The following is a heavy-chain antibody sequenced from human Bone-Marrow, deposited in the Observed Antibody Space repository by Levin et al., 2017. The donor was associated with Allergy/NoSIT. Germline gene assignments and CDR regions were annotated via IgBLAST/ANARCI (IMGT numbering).Heavy chain of an antibody. Sequence: NPSETLSLTCAISGASVSSSTSSWTWIRQSPSRGLEWLGKTYYRSKWFHHYVVSVKSRITVNAATSKNQLSLQLNSVTPEDTGVYYCVREVSNAMSGGWYRDSFDSWGQGSLVTVSS. J-gene: IGHJ5*01. CDR3: VREVSNAMSGGWYRDSFDS. CDR1: GASVSSSTSS. D-gene: IGHD6-19*01. CDR2: TYYRSKWFH. V-gene: IGHV6-1*01.